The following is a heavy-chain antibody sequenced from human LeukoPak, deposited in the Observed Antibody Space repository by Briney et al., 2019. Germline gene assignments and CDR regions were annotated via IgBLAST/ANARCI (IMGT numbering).Heavy chain of an antibody. CDR1: GYTFTSYA. J-gene: IGHJ4*02. CDR2: INAGNGNT. CDR3: AREEYSSGALDY. Sequence: ASVKVSCKASGYTFTSYAMHWVRQDPGQRLEWMGWINAGNGNTKYSQKFQGRVTITRDTSASTAYMELSSLRSEDTAVFYCAREEYSSGALDYWGQGTLVTVSS. D-gene: IGHD6-19*01. V-gene: IGHV1-3*01.